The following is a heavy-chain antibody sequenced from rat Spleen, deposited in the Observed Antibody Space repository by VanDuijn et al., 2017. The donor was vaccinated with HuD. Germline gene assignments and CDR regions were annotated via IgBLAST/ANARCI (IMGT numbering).Heavy chain of an antibody. CDR1: GFTFSDYY. CDR2: ITNTGGST. D-gene: IGHD1-6*01. J-gene: IGHJ3*01. Sequence: EVQLVESGGGLVQPGRSLKLSCAASGFTFSDYYMAWVRQAPTKGLEWVASITNTGGSTSYPDSVKGRFTISRDDAKSTLSLQMDSLRSEDTATYYCARHSYYGYWFAYWGQGTLVTVSS. CDR3: ARHSYYGYWFAY. V-gene: IGHV5-25*01.